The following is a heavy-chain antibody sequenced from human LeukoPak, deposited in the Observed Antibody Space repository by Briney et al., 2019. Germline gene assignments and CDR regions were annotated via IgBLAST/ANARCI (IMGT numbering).Heavy chain of an antibody. D-gene: IGHD5-12*01. CDR2: MHYSGST. V-gene: IGHV4-39*01. J-gene: IGHJ4*02. CDR1: GDSISSSSYY. CDR3: ARRGPSAYEFDY. Sequence: SETLSLTCTVSGDSISSSSYYWGWIRQLPGKGLEWIGNMHYSGSTNYNPSLRSRVTISVDTSKNQFSLKLSSVTAADTAVYYCARRGPSAYEFDYWGQGTLVTVSS.